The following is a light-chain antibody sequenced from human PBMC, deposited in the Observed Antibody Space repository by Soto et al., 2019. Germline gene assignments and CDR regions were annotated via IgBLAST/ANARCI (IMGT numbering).Light chain of an antibody. V-gene: IGKV3-20*01. J-gene: IGKJ1*01. CDR2: GAS. CDR3: QQYGRSPWT. CDR1: QSVSSSY. Sequence: EIVLTKSPGTLSLSPGDRATLSCRASQSVSSSYLAWYQQKPGQAPGLLIYGASSVATGIPDRFSGSGSGTDFTLTISGLEPEDFSVYYCQQYGRSPWTFGQGTTV.